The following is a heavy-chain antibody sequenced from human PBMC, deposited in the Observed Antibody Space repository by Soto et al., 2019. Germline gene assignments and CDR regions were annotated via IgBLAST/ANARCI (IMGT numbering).Heavy chain of an antibody. CDR3: ARDQSGYDYFWGSY. Sequence: QVQLVESGGGVVQPGRSLRLSCAASGFTFSSYAMHWVRQAPGKGLEWVAVISYDGSNKYYADSVKGRFTISRDNSKNTLYLQMNSLRAEDTAVYYCARDQSGYDYFWGSYWGQGTLVTVSS. CDR2: ISYDGSNK. D-gene: IGHD3-16*01. J-gene: IGHJ4*02. CDR1: GFTFSSYA. V-gene: IGHV3-30-3*01.